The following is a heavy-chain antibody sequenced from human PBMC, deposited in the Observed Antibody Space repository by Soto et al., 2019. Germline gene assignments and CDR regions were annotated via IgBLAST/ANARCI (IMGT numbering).Heavy chain of an antibody. CDR1: GYTFTSYG. J-gene: IGHJ5*02. CDR2: ISAYNDNT. D-gene: IGHD3-3*01. V-gene: IGHV1-18*01. CDR3: ARTPGSVSFGPRYNWFDP. Sequence: QVQLVQSGAEVKKPGASVKVSCKASGYTFTSYGISWVRQAPGQGLEWMGWISAYNDNTNYEQVFQGRVTMTTDTSTSTAYMELRSLRSDDTAVYYCARTPGSVSFGPRYNWFDPWGQGTLVTVSS.